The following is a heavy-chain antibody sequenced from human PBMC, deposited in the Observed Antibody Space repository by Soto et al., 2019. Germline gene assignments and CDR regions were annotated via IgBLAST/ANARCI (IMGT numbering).Heavy chain of an antibody. J-gene: IGHJ4*02. Sequence: PGGSLRLSCAASGFTFSSYGMQWVRQAPGKGLEWVAIISYHGIDKFYADSVKGRFTISRDNSKNTLYLEMNSLRPEDTAVYYCTRDRSLTVVVAGYWGLGTLVTVSS. CDR2: ISYHGIDK. D-gene: IGHD2-15*01. V-gene: IGHV3-30*03. CDR3: TRDRSLTVVVAGY. CDR1: GFTFSSYG.